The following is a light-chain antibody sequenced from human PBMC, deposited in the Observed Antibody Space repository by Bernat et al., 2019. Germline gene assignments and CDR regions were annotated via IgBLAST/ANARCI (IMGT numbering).Light chain of an antibody. CDR2: EDN. Sequence: NFMLTQPHSVSESPGKTVTISCTRSSGSIASNYVQWYQQRPGSSPTTVIYEDNQRPSGVPDRFSGSIDSPSNSASLPISGLKTEDEVDYYCQSYDSSNHVVVGGGTKLSV. CDR1: SGSIASNY. V-gene: IGLV6-57*01. J-gene: IGLJ2*01. CDR3: QSYDSSNHVV.